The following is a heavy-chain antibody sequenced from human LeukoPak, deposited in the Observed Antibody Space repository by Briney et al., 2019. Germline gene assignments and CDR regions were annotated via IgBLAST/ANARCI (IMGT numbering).Heavy chain of an antibody. CDR1: GGSTSSYY. V-gene: IGHV4-4*07. CDR2: IYSSGST. J-gene: IGHJ5*01. CDR3: ARTLWRGVTTYNWFDC. Sequence: SETLSLTCTVSGGSTSSYYWSWIRQPAGKGLEWIGRIYSSGSTNYNPSLKSRVTMSIDTSKNQFSLKLTSVTAADTAVYYCARTLWRGVTTYNWFDCWGQGTLVTVSS. D-gene: IGHD4-17*01.